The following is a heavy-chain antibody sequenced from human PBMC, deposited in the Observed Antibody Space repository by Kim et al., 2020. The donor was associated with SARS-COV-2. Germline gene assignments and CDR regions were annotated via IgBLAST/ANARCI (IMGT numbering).Heavy chain of an antibody. V-gene: IGHV3-48*04. CDR2: IRSSRNTI. D-gene: IGHD3-9*01. CDR3: ARAGVVHFGWWEDYAFY. J-gene: IGHJ3*02. Sequence: GGSLRLSCAASGFTFGTYSMSWVCQAPGKGLEWVSYIRSSRNTIYYVDSVKGRFTISRDNSKNSLYLQMNSLRAEDTAVYYCARAGVVHFGWWEDYAFY. CDR1: GFTFGTYS.